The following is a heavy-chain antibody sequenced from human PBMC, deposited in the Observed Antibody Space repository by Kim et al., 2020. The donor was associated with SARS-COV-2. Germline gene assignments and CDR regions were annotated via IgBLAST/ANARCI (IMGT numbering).Heavy chain of an antibody. J-gene: IGHJ3*02. CDR3: GYSYGYAFDI. CDR2: INEEGSVK. Sequence: GGSLRLSCAASEFTFSSYWMSWVRQTPGKGLEWVAYINEEGSVKQYVDSVKGRFAISRDNAKNSVYLQMNNLRVDDTAVYFCGYSYGYAFDIWGQGTMVTVSS. V-gene: IGHV3-7*01. D-gene: IGHD5-18*01. CDR1: EFTFSSYW.